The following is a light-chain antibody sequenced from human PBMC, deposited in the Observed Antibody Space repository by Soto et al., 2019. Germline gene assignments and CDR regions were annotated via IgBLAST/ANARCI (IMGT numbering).Light chain of an antibody. J-gene: IGKJ1*01. V-gene: IGKV3-20*01. CDR2: GAS. Sequence: EVVWTQSPGTLSLSPVERATLSCRAIQSVGSTYLAGYHQKPGGAPRLLIYGASSRATGIPDRFSGRGSGTDFTLTIGRLEPEDFAIYYCQHYGSSPAWTFGQGTKVDIK. CDR3: QHYGSSPAWT. CDR1: QSVGSTY.